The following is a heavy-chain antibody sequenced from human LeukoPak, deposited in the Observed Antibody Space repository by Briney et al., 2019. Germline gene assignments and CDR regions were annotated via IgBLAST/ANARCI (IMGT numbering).Heavy chain of an antibody. Sequence: GGSLRLSCAASGFTFSSYAMSWVRQAPGKGLEWVSAISGSGGSTYYADSVKGRFTISRDNSKNTLYLQMDSPRAEDTAVYYCAKDHGSGYYYNPNFDYWGQGTLVTVSS. J-gene: IGHJ4*02. CDR2: ISGSGGST. D-gene: IGHD3-22*01. CDR3: AKDHGSGYYYNPNFDY. CDR1: GFTFSSYA. V-gene: IGHV3-23*01.